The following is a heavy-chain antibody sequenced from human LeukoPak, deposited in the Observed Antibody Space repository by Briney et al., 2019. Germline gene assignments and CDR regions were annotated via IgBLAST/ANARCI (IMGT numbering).Heavy chain of an antibody. CDR2: ISYDGSNK. J-gene: IGHJ3*02. CDR1: GFTFSSYG. Sequence: GGSLRLSCAASGFTFSSYGMHWVRQAPGKGLEWVAVISYDGSNKYYADSVKGRFTISRDNPKNSLYLQMNSLRAEDTAVYYCARGTQGGDYYDSSGYRAAFDIWGQGTMVTVSS. V-gene: IGHV3-30*03. D-gene: IGHD3-22*01. CDR3: ARGTQGGDYYDSSGYRAAFDI.